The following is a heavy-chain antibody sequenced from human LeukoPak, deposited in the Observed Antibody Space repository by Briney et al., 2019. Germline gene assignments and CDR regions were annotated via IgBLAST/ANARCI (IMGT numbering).Heavy chain of an antibody. Sequence: GGSLRLSCAASGFTFSSYGMSWVRQAPGKGLEWVSAISNSGGSTPYADSVKGRFTISRDNSKNTLYLQMNSLRGEDTAVYYCAKTVAGGSYYYGMDVWGHGTTVTVSS. V-gene: IGHV3-23*01. CDR3: AKTVAGGSYYYGMDV. J-gene: IGHJ6*02. CDR1: GFTFSSYG. CDR2: ISNSGGST. D-gene: IGHD6-19*01.